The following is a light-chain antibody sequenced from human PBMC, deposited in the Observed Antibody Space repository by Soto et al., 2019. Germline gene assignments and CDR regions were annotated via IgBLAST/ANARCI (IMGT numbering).Light chain of an antibody. CDR1: RSDVGAYNY. CDR3: SPCTSGATYV. J-gene: IGLJ1*01. CDR2: DVN. Sequence: QSALTEPACVSRSPGQSITISCAETRSDVGAYNYVSWYQHHPGKAPKLMIYDVNNRPSGDSTRFSGSKSGNTASLTISGLQAEDEADYYCSPCTSGATYVFGSGTKLTVL. V-gene: IGLV2-14*03.